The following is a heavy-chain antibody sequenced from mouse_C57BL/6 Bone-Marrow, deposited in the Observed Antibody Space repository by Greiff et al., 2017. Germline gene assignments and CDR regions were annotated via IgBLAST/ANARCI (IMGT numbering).Heavy chain of an antibody. D-gene: IGHD1-1*01. CDR3: ARHEVPYYYGSSPFAY. V-gene: IGHV1-62-2*01. CDR2: FYPGSGSI. CDR1: GYTFTEYT. Sequence: QVQLQQSGAELVKPGASVKLSCKASGYTFTEYTIHWVKQRSGQGLEWIGWFYPGSGSIKYNEKFKDKATLTADKSSSTVYMELSRLTSENSAVYFCARHEVPYYYGSSPFAYWGQGTLVTVSA. J-gene: IGHJ3*01.